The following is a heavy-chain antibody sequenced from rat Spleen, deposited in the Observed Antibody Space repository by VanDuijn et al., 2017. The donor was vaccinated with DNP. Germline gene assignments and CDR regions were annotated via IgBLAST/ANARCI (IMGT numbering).Heavy chain of an antibody. V-gene: IGHV5-31*01. CDR1: GFTFNNYW. CDR2: ITHTGDST. CDR3: TREKTGRD. J-gene: IGHJ2*01. Sequence: EVQLVESGGGLVQPGRSLKLSCVASGFTFNNYWMTWIRQAPGKGLEWVATITHTGDSTYYPDSVKGRFIISRENAKSTLYLQMNSLKSDDTATYYCTREKTGRDWGQGVMVTVSS. D-gene: IGHD5-1*01.